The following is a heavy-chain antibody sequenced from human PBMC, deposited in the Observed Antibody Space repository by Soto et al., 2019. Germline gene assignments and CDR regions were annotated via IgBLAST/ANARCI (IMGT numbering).Heavy chain of an antibody. CDR1: GFSLTTDGEG. CDR3: AHSRNLITEDAQVGDFDY. J-gene: IGHJ4*02. D-gene: IGHD3-10*01. V-gene: IGHV2-5*02. Sequence: QITLKESGPTLVKPAQTLALTCTFSGFSLTTDGEGVGWVRQPPGEALEWLALIYCDDDERYSPSLKTRLTITKDPSKNQVVLIMTNVDPVDTATYYCAHSRNLITEDAQVGDFDYWGQGTLVTVSS. CDR2: IYCDDDE.